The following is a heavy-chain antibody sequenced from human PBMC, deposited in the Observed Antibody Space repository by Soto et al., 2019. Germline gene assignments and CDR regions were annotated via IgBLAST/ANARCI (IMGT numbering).Heavy chain of an antibody. CDR2: IYYSGST. V-gene: IGHV4-39*01. Sequence: SETLSLTCTVSGGSISSSSYYWGWIRQPPGKGLEWIGSIYYSGSTYYNPSLKSRVTISVDTSKNQFSLKLSFVTAADTAVYYCARHKSNYFDYWGQGTLVTVSS. J-gene: IGHJ4*02. CDR1: GGSISSSSYY. CDR3: ARHKSNYFDY.